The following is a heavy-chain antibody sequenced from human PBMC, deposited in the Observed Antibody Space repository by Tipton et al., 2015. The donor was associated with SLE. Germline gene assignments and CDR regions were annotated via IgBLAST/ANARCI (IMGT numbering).Heavy chain of an antibody. CDR1: GGSISSYY. V-gene: IGHV4-4*09. J-gene: IGHJ6*02. D-gene: IGHD6-19*01. CDR3: ARDPPSYRAVAGKGV. Sequence: TLSLTCTVSGGSISSYYWSWIRQPAGKGLEWIGYIYTSGSTNYNPSLKSRVTISVDTSKNQFSLKLSSVTAADTAVYYCARDPPSYRAVAGKGVWGQGTTVTVSS. CDR2: IYTSGST.